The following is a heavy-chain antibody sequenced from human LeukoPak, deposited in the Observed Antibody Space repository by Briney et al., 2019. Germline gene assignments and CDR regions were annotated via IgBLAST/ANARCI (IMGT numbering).Heavy chain of an antibody. J-gene: IGHJ5*02. V-gene: IGHV1-2*02. D-gene: IGHD3-22*01. CDR1: GYTFTGYY. CDR2: INPNSGGT. CDR3: ARDSHYYDALNWFDP. Sequence: GASVKVSCKASGYTFTGYYMHWVRQAPGQGLEWMGWINPNSGGTNYAQKFQGRVTMTRDTSISTAYMELSRLRSDDTAVYYCARDSHYYDALNWFDPWGQGTLVTVSS.